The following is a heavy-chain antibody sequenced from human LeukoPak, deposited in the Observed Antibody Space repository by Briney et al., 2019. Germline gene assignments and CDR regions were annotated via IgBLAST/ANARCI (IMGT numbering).Heavy chain of an antibody. J-gene: IGHJ4*02. CDR2: INYSGST. D-gene: IGHD2-15*01. V-gene: IGHV4-31*03. Sequence: KPSQTLSLTCTVSGGSIASAGYYWSWIRQHPGKGLEWIGYINYSGSTYYNPSLKSRVTISGDTSKNQFSLKLSSVTAADTAVYYCARGNSDGKREDYWGPGTLFTVSS. CDR1: GGSIASAGYY. CDR3: ARGNSDGKREDY.